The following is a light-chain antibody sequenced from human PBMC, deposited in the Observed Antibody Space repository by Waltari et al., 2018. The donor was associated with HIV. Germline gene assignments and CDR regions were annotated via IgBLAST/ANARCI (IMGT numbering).Light chain of an antibody. CDR3: ASWDDSLGGRWV. V-gene: IGLV1-47*01. CDR2: RNI. Sequence: QSVLTQPPSTSGTPGQPVTSSCSGTRSDIGTNYVYWYQQVPGTAPKLLIYRNIQRPSGVPARFSGSKSGTSASLAISGLRSEDEAHYHCASWDDSLGGRWVFGGGTKLTVL. J-gene: IGLJ3*02. CDR1: RSDIGTNY.